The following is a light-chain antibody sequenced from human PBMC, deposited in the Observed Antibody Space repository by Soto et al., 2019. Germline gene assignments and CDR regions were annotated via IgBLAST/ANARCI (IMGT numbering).Light chain of an antibody. CDR3: YQNSSWTRR. J-gene: IGKJ1*01. V-gene: IGKV3-15*01. Sequence: EIVMTQSPATLSMSPGERATLSCRASKGIKCYRPSFQQRPGQAPTVLSCGASCSDTAIPARCRCSESGTEFTLTTTSLQSEDVAVYYCYQNSSWTRRLGKGTTGDLK. CDR1: KGIKCY. CDR2: GAS.